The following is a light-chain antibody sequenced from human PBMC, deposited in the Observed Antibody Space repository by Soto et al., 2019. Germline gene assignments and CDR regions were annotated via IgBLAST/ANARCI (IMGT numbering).Light chain of an antibody. CDR2: EGS. Sequence: QSVLTQPTSVSGSPGQAVTISCTGTSSDVGSYNLVSWYQQHPGKAPKLMIYEGSKRPSGVSNRFSGSKSGNTASLTISGLQAEDEADYYCCSYAGSSTYHYVXGTGTKVPVL. V-gene: IGLV2-23*01. CDR3: CSYAGSSTYHYV. J-gene: IGLJ1*01. CDR1: SSDVGSYNL.